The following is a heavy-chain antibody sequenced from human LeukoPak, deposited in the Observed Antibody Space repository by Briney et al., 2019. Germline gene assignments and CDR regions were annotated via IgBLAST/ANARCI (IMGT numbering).Heavy chain of an antibody. CDR2: IYTAGST. J-gene: IGHJ4*02. V-gene: IGHV4-4*07. D-gene: IGHD3-22*01. Sequence: SETLSLTCTVSGGPINNYYWNWIRQPAGKGLEWIGRIYTAGSTYYNPSLKSRVTMSVQTSKNQFSLKLSSVTAADTAVYYCASSGYYFSIDYWGQGTLVTVSS. CDR1: GGPINNYY. CDR3: ASSGYYFSIDY.